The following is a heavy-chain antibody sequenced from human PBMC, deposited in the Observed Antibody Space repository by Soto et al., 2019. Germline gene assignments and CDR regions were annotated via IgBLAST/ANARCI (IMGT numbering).Heavy chain of an antibody. J-gene: IGHJ4*02. CDR2: ISYDGSNK. CDR3: AKDGHSSSGWFLFDY. D-gene: IGHD6-19*01. Sequence: GGSLRLSCAASGFTFSSYGMHWVRQAPGKGLEWVAVISYDGSNKYYADSVKGRFTISRDNSKNTLYLQMNSLRAEDTAVYYCAKDGHSSSGWFLFDYWGQGTLVTVSS. V-gene: IGHV3-30*18. CDR1: GFTFSSYG.